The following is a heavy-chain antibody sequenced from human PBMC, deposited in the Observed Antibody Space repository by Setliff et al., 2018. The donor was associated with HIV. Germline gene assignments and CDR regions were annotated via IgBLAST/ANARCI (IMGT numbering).Heavy chain of an antibody. V-gene: IGHV4-38-2*01. CDR2: IYSTGRT. Sequence: PSETLSLTCLVFGYSITNGNHWGWIRQSPGKGLEWIGSIYSTGRTYYNPSLKSRVTISVDTAKNQLSLKLSSVTAADTAVYYCARLPDYWGQGTLVTVTS. CDR3: ARLPDY. CDR1: GYSITNGNH. J-gene: IGHJ4*02.